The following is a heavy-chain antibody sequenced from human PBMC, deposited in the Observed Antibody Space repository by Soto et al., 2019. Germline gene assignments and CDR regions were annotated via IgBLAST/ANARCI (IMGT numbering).Heavy chain of an antibody. Sequence: PSETLSLTCSVSGASIRDGDYYWSWLRQPPGKGPEWIGIIDYTGGTHYDPTLTGPVSMSVDTSANQFSLKVNFVTAAGSAVYYCARVGYGDYGRGYYFDFWGPGILVTVSS. V-gene: IGHV4-30-4*01. D-gene: IGHD4-17*01. CDR2: IDYTGGT. CDR3: ARVGYGDYGRGYYFDF. CDR1: GASIRDGDYY. J-gene: IGHJ4*02.